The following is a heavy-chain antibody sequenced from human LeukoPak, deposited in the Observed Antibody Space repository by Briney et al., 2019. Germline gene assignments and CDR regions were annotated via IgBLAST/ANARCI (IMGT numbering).Heavy chain of an antibody. Sequence: PEGSLRLSCAASGFTFNTNWMTWVRQAPGKGLGWVANIKQDGSVKFYVGSVRGRFTISRDNAKSSLYLEMDSLRVEDTAVYYCARPRYSSTGGHDGLDIWGQGTMVTVSS. CDR3: ARPRYSSTGGHDGLDI. D-gene: IGHD6-13*01. J-gene: IGHJ3*02. CDR1: GFTFNTNW. CDR2: IKQDGSVK. V-gene: IGHV3-7*01.